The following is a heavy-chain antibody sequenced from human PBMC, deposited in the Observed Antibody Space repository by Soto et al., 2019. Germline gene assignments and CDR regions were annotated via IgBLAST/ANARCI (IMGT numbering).Heavy chain of an antibody. V-gene: IGHV1-2*02. CDR2: INPYTGGT. Sequence: QVQLVQSGAEVKKPGASVKVSCKASGYTFTDYYMHGVRQAPGQGLEWLGWINPYTGGTNYAHKLQDRVTMTRDTAINTAYLDLSRLPSDDTAVYYCARDPIGGGAPYYCDYWGQGTLVTASS. D-gene: IGHD3-16*01. CDR3: ARDPIGGGAPYYCDY. CDR1: GYTFTDYY. J-gene: IGHJ4*02.